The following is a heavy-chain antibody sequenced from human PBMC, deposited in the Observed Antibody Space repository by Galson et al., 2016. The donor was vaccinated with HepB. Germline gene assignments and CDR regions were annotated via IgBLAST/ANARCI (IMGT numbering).Heavy chain of an antibody. J-gene: IGHJ4*02. CDR3: AARYGEFLMVFDY. CDR1: GFIFNSHA. D-gene: IGHD3-10*01. CDR2: ISDIGANT. V-gene: IGHV3-23*01. Sequence: SLRLSCAGSGFIFNSHAMSWVRQAPGKGLELVSAISDIGANTYHADFVKGRFTISRDNSKNTMYLQMNSLRVEDTAVYYWAARYGEFLMVFDYWGQGTLVTVSS.